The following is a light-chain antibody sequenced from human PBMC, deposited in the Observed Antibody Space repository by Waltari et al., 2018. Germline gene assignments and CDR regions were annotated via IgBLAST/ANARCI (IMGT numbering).Light chain of an antibody. Sequence: QSVLTQSPSASGTPGQRVTISCSGSSSNIGHDHVFWYQQPPGPAPKLLLYYTDLLPSGVSDRFSGSKSGTSASLAISGLQSEDEADYYCAAWDDSLNGPVFGGGTKLTVV. CDR1: SSNIGHDH. J-gene: IGLJ3*02. CDR2: YTD. CDR3: AAWDDSLNGPV. V-gene: IGLV1-44*01.